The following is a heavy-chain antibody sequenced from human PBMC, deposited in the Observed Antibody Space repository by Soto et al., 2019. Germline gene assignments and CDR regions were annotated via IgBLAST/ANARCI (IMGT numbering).Heavy chain of an antibody. V-gene: IGHV4-61*08. CDR3: ARVSRTYQLQNWFDP. D-gene: IGHD2-2*01. CDR1: GGSISSGGYY. J-gene: IGHJ5*02. CDR2: IYYSGST. Sequence: SETLSLTCTVSGGSISSGGYYWSWIRQPPGKGLEWIGYIYYSGSTNYNPSLKSRVTISVDTSKNQFSLKLSSVTAADTAVYYCARVSRTYQLQNWFDPWGQGTLVTVSS.